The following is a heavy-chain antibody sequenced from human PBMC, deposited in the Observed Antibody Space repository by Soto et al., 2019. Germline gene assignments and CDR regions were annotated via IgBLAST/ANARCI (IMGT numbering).Heavy chain of an antibody. V-gene: IGHV4-59*08. Sequence: QVQLQESGPGLVKPSETLSLTCTVSGGSISSYYWSWIRQPPGKGLEWIGYIYYSGSTNYNPSLKSRVTISVDTSKTQFSLKLSSVTAADTAVYYCARYSAYVTDAFDIWGQGTMVTVSS. J-gene: IGHJ3*02. D-gene: IGHD5-12*01. CDR3: ARYSAYVTDAFDI. CDR2: IYYSGST. CDR1: GGSISSYY.